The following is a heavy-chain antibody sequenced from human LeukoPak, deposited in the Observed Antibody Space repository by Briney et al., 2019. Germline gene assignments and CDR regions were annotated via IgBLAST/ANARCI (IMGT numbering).Heavy chain of an antibody. D-gene: IGHD5-18*01. CDR2: INHSGST. V-gene: IGHV4-34*01. CDR1: GGSFSGYY. Sequence: SETLSLTCAVYGGSFSGYYWNWIRQPPGEGLEWIGEINHSGSTNYNPSLKSRVTISVDTSKNQFSLKLSFISAAYTAVYYCAVAGYGRRFDYWGQGTLVTVSS. J-gene: IGHJ4*02. CDR3: AVAGYGRRFDY.